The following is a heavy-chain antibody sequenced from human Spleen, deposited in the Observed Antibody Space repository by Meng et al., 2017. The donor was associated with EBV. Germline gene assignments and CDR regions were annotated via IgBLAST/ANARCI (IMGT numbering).Heavy chain of an antibody. CDR3: AREGVVIAQDY. V-gene: IGHV1-46*01. D-gene: IGHD2-21*01. CDR1: GYTFSSYY. Sequence: QGQLVQPGAEVKKPGASVKVSCKASGYTFSSYYLHWVRQAPGQGLEWMGIIHPGGGSTSYAQKFLGRVTMTRDTSTSTVYMELSSLRYEDTAVYYCAREGVVIAQDYWGQGTLVTVSS. J-gene: IGHJ4*02. CDR2: IHPGGGST.